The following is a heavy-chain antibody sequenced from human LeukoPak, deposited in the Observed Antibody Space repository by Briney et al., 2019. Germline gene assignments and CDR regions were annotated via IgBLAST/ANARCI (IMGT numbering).Heavy chain of an antibody. CDR1: GYTFTSYY. Sequence: ASVKVSCKASGYTFTSYYMHWVRQAPGQGLEWMRIINPSGGSTSYAQKFQGRVTMTRDTSTSTVYMELSSLRSEDTAVYYCARARDSSSPARWVAFDIWGQGTMVTVSS. CDR3: ARARDSSSPARWVAFDI. D-gene: IGHD6-6*01. J-gene: IGHJ3*02. CDR2: INPSGGST. V-gene: IGHV1-46*01.